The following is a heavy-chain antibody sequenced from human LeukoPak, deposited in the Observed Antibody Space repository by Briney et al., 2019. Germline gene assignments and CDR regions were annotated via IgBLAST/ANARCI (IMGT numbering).Heavy chain of an antibody. CDR1: GGSITNTNY. CDR3: AREGGPYRPLDY. J-gene: IGHJ4*02. CDR2: VNLQGST. V-gene: IGHV4-4*02. Sequence: PSETLSLTCGVSGGSITNTNYWTWVRQPPGKGLEWIGEVNLQGSTNYNPSLMGRVAISVDTSENHISLQLTSVTAADTAVYYCAREGGPYRPLDYSGQGTLVTDSS.